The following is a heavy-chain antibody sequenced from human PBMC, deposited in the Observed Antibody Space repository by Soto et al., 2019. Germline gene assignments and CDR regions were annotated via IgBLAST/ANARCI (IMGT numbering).Heavy chain of an antibody. Sequence: EVHLVETGGDLIQPGGSPGLSCAASGSSAPASNMNWGRQAPGKGLEWVSVIFGADETYYADSVRGRFTISRDNSKNTVYLQMDSLRTEDTALYYCARGGFDWGQGTLVTVSS. CDR2: IFGADET. V-gene: IGHV3-53*02. CDR1: GSSAPASN. D-gene: IGHD3-16*01. J-gene: IGHJ4*02. CDR3: ARGGFD.